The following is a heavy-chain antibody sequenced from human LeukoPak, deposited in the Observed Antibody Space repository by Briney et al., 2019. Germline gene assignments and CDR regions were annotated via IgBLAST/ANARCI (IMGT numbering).Heavy chain of an antibody. CDR2: IYPGDSDT. D-gene: IGHD3-10*01. Sequence: GESLKISCKGSGYNFASSWIAWVRQVPGKGLEWMGIIYPGDSDTRYSPSFQGQVTISADKSITTAYLHWSSLKASDTAMYYCASFHVSGGSYNGLHYWGQGTLVTVSS. CDR1: GYNFASSW. J-gene: IGHJ4*02. V-gene: IGHV5-51*01. CDR3: ASFHVSGGSYNGLHY.